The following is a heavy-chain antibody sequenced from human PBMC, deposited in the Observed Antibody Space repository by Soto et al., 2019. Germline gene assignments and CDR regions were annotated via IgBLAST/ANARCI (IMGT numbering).Heavy chain of an antibody. D-gene: IGHD1-26*01. CDR2: ISSSGSTI. J-gene: IGHJ6*02. V-gene: IGHV3-48*03. CDR1: GFTFSSYE. Sequence: GGSLRLSCAASGFTFSSYEMNWVRQAPGKGLEWVSYISSSGSTIYYADSVKGRFTISRDNAKNSLYLQMNSLRAEDTAVYYCAKYSGDFPVFNALNVWGQGTTVTVSS. CDR3: AKYSGDFPVFNALNV.